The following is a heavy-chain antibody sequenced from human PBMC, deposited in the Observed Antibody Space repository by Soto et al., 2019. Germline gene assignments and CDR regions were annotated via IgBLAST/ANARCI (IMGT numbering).Heavy chain of an antibody. CDR3: ARLEGLATISYYFDC. J-gene: IGHJ4*02. V-gene: IGHV4-39*01. D-gene: IGHD3-9*01. CDR1: DDSINSDKYY. Sequence: QLQLQESGPGLVKPSETLSLTCSVSDDSINSDKYYWGWIRQPPGKGLVWIGSIYYRGNAYYNPSLQTRVTISLDKSKCQFSLKLNSVTAADSAVYFCARLEGLATISYYFDCWGPGALVTVSS. CDR2: IYYRGNA.